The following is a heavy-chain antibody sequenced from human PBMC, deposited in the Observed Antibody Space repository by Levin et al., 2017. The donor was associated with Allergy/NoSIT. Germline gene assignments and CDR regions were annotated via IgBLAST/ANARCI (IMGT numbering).Heavy chain of an antibody. Sequence: PGGSLRLSCAASGFTFSSYAMHWVRQAPGKGLEWVAVISYDGSNKYYADSVKGRFTISRDNSKNTLYLQMNSLRAEDTAVYYCARDYAYGRSGSYYNGFDYYYYYMDVWGKGTTVTVSS. CDR2: ISYDGSNK. J-gene: IGHJ6*03. CDR1: GFTFSSYA. CDR3: ARDYAYGRSGSYYNGFDYYYYYMDV. V-gene: IGHV3-30-3*01. D-gene: IGHD3-10*01.